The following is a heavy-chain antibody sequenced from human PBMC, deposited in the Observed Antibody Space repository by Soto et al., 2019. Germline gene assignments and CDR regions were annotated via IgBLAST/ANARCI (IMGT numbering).Heavy chain of an antibody. Sequence: QVQLVQSGAEVKKPGASVTVSCKASGYTFSDYYLHWVRQAPGQGPEWMGWINPNSGDTKYAQKFRGRGTMTRETSVRTAFMELNRLKSDDTAVYYCARESGGATATLDYYYFYMDVWGKGTTVTVSS. CDR1: GYTFSDYY. J-gene: IGHJ6*03. CDR3: ARESGGATATLDYYYFYMDV. CDR2: INPNSGDT. V-gene: IGHV1-2*02. D-gene: IGHD5-12*01.